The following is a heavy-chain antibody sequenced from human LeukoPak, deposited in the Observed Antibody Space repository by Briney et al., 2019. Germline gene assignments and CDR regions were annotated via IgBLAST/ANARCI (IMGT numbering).Heavy chain of an antibody. Sequence: GGSLRLSCAASGFTFSNYAMSWVRQAPGKGLEWVSVIYSGGSTYYADSVKGRFTISRDNSKNTLYLQMNSLRAEDTAVYYCARDRYDSSGYEGDYWGQGTLVTVSS. J-gene: IGHJ4*02. CDR1: GFTFSNYA. D-gene: IGHD3-22*01. CDR3: ARDRYDSSGYEGDY. V-gene: IGHV3-66*01. CDR2: IYSGGST.